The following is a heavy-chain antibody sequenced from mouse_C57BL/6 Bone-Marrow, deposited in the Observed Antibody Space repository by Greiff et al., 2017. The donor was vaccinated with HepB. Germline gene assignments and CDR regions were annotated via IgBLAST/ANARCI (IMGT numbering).Heavy chain of an antibody. CDR3: ASSSYGY. J-gene: IGHJ2*01. CDR2: ISSGSSTI. D-gene: IGHD1-1*01. CDR1: GFTFSDYG. Sequence: VQLQQSGGGLVKPGGSLKLSCAASGFTFSDYGMHWVRQAPEKGLEWVAYISSGSSTIYYADTVKGRFTISRDNAKNTLFLQMTSLRSEDTAMYYCASSSYGYWGQGTTLTVSS. V-gene: IGHV5-17*01.